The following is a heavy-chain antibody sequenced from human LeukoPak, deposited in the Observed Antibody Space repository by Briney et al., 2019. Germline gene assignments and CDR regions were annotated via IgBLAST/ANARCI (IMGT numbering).Heavy chain of an antibody. CDR2: INHSGST. CDR3: ARGRGPTVFDY. V-gene: IGHV4-34*01. Sequence: SETLSLTCAVYGVSFSGYYWSWIRQPPGKGLEWIGEINHSGSTNYNPSLKGRVTISVDTSKNQFSLKLSSVTAADTAVYYCARGRGPTVFDYWGQGTLVTVSS. D-gene: IGHD4-11*01. CDR1: GVSFSGYY. J-gene: IGHJ4*02.